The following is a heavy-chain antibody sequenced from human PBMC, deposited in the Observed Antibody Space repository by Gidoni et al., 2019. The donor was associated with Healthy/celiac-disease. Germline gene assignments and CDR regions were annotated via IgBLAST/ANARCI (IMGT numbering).Heavy chain of an antibody. CDR1: GFPFSSYA. D-gene: IGHD2-2*01. V-gene: IGHV3-23*01. CDR3: AKVAVVPAARPYYFDY. Sequence: EVQLLESGGGLVQPGGSLRLSCAASGFPFSSYAMTWVRQAPGKGLEWVSAISGSGGSTYYADSVKGRFTISRDNSKNTLYLQMNSLRAEDTAVYYCAKVAVVPAARPYYFDYWGQGTLVTVSS. J-gene: IGHJ4*02. CDR2: ISGSGGST.